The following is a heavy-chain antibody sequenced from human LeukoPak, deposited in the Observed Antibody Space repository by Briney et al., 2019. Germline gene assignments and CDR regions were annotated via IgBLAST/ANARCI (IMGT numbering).Heavy chain of an antibody. J-gene: IGHJ3*02. CDR3: ARRSLWDAFDI. Sequence: ASVKVSCKASGYTFTSYYMHWVRQAPGQGLEWMGIINPSGGSTSYAQKFQGRVTITRNTSISTAYMELSSLRSEDTAVYYCARRSLWDAFDIWGQGTMVTVSS. CDR2: INPSGGST. CDR1: GYTFTSYY. D-gene: IGHD2/OR15-2a*01. V-gene: IGHV1-46*01.